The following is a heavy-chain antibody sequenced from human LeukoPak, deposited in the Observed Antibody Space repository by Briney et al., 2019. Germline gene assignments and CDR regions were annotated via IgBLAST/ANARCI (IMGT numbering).Heavy chain of an antibody. J-gene: IGHJ5*02. V-gene: IGHV1-2*02. CDR3: ARGAIVVVAAGWFDP. D-gene: IGHD2-15*01. Sequence: ASVKVSCKASGYTFTGYYMHWVRQAPGQGLEWMGWINPNSGGTNYAQKFQGRVTMTRDTSISTAYMELSRLRSDDTAVYYCARGAIVVVAAGWFDPWGQGTLVTVSS. CDR2: INPNSGGT. CDR1: GYTFTGYY.